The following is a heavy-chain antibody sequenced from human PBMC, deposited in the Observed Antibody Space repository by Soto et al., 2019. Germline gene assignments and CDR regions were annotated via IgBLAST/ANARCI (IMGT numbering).Heavy chain of an antibody. J-gene: IGHJ4*02. CDR1: GGTFSSYA. Sequence: SVKVSCKASGGTFSSYAISWVRQAPGQGLEWMGGIIPIFGTANYAQKFQGRVTITADESTSTAYMELSSLRSEDTAVYYCAATMIVVVPQYYFDYWGQGTLVTVSS. CDR2: IIPIFGTA. CDR3: AATMIVVVPQYYFDY. D-gene: IGHD3-22*01. V-gene: IGHV1-69*13.